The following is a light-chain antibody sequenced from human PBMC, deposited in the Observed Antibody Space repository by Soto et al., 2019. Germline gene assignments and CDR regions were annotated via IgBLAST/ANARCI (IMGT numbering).Light chain of an antibody. CDR3: SSYTSSSTLYV. CDR1: SSDVGGYNY. CDR2: DVS. V-gene: IGLV2-14*01. J-gene: IGLJ1*01. Sequence: QSALTQPASVSGSPGQSITISCTGTSSDVGGYNYVSWYQQHPGKAPKLMIYDVSNRPSGVSNRFSGSKSGNTASLTISGLQAEDEADYYCSSYTSSSTLYVLGTGTKSPS.